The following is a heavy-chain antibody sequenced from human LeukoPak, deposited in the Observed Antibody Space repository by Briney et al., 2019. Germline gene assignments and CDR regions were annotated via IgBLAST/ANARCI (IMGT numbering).Heavy chain of an antibody. V-gene: IGHV3-7*01. CDR2: IKQDGSEK. CDR3: AREDILTGLYQGPYYYYGMDV. Sequence: GGSLRLSCAASGFTFSSYWMSWVRQAPGKGLEWVANIKQDGSEKYYVDSVKGRFTISRDNAKNSLYLQMNSLRAEDTAVYYCAREDILTGLYQGPYYYYGMDVWGQGTTVTVSS. CDR1: GFTFSSYW. J-gene: IGHJ6*02. D-gene: IGHD3-9*01.